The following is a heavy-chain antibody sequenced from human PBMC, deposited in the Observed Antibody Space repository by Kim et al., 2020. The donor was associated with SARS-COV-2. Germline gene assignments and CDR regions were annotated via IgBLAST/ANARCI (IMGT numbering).Heavy chain of an antibody. CDR3: AKDDETEDYYYGMDV. Sequence: GGSLRLSCAASGFTFSSYGMHWVRQAPGKGLEWVAVIWYDGSNKYYADSVKGRFTISRDNSKNTLYLQMNSLRAEDTAVYYCAKDDETEDYYYGMDVWGQGTTVTVSS. J-gene: IGHJ6*02. CDR2: IWYDGSNK. CDR1: GFTFSSYG. D-gene: IGHD2-21*02. V-gene: IGHV3-33*06.